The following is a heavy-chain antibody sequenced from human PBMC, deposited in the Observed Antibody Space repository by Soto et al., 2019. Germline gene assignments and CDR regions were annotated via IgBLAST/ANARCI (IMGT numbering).Heavy chain of an antibody. J-gene: IGHJ6*02. CDR2: ISSSNRTI. CDR3: AREGWPLLQTGMDV. D-gene: IGHD2-15*01. Sequence: PGGSLRLSCAASGFTFRSYSMSWVRQAPGKGLEWVSYISSSNRTINYADSVKGRFIIPRDNAKNSLYLQMHSLRDEDTAVYYCAREGWPLLQTGMDVWGQGTTVTVSS. CDR1: GFTFRSYS. V-gene: IGHV3-48*02.